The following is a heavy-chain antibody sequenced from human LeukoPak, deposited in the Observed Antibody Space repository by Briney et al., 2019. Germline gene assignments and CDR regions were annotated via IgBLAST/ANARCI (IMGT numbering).Heavy chain of an antibody. V-gene: IGHV4-34*01. CDR1: GGSFSGYY. Sequence: PSETLSLTCAVYGGSFSGYYWSWIRQPPGKGLEWIGEINHSGSTNYNPSLKSRVTISVDTSKNQFSLKLSSVTAADTAVYYCARGEFLPLGDTAHQPFDYWGQGTLVTVSS. CDR3: ARGEFLPLGDTAHQPFDY. J-gene: IGHJ4*02. CDR2: INHSGST. D-gene: IGHD5-18*01.